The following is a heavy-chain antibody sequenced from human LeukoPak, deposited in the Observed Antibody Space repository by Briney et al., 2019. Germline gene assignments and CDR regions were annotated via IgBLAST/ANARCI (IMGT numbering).Heavy chain of an antibody. D-gene: IGHD3-9*01. V-gene: IGHV1-18*01. CDR2: ISAYNGNT. J-gene: IGHJ4*02. Sequence: ASVKVSCKASGYTFTSYGISWVRQAPGQGLEWMGWISAYNGNTNYAQKLRGRVTMTTDTSTSTAYMELRSLRSDDTAVYYCARGGALRHFDWLSQELLLFDYWGQGTLVTVSS. CDR3: ARGGALRHFDWLSQELLLFDY. CDR1: GYTFTSYG.